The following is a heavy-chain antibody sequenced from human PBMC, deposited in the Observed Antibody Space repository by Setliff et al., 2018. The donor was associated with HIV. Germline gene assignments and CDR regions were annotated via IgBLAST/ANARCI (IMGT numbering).Heavy chain of an antibody. D-gene: IGHD6-13*01. CDR3: ARGGMAAAGMFIPRALDY. CDR1: GGTLSNYA. CDR2: IIPMFHRT. V-gene: IGHV1-69*05. Sequence: SVQVSCKASGGTLSNYAVNWVRQAPGGGLEWMGEIIPMFHRTQYAQRFQGRVTCTTDESTNIANMDMSSLRSDDTGIYYCARGGMAAAGMFIPRALDYWGRGTLVTVSS. J-gene: IGHJ4*03.